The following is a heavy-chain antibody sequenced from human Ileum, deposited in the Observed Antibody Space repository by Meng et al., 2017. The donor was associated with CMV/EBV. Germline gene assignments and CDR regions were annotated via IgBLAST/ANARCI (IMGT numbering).Heavy chain of an antibody. CDR1: GGSISGYY. J-gene: IGHJ4*02. V-gene: IGHV4-4*07. CDR3: ARGSSSWAFDY. CDR2: VYSSGST. Sequence: QVQLQESGPGLVKPSEPLSLPCTVSGGSISGYYWSWIRQPATKGLEWIGRVYSSGSTDYNPSLQSRVTMSVDTSKNQFSLKLSSVTAADTAVYYCARGSSSWAFDYWGQGTLVTVSS. D-gene: IGHD2-2*01.